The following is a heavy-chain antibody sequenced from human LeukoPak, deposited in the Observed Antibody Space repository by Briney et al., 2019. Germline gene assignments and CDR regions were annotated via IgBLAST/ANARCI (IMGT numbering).Heavy chain of an antibody. CDR3: AREAQWELLPLPWFDP. D-gene: IGHD1-26*01. Sequence: SETLSLTCTVSGGSISSSSYYWGWIRQPPGKGLEWIGSIYYSGSTYYNPPLKSRVTISVDTSKNQFSLKLSSVTAADTAVYYCAREAQWELLPLPWFDPWGQGTLVTVSS. CDR2: IYYSGST. CDR1: GGSISSSSYY. J-gene: IGHJ5*02. V-gene: IGHV4-39*07.